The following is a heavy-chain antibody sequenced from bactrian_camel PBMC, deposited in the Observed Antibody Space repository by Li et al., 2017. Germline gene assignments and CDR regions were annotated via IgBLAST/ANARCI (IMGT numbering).Heavy chain of an antibody. V-gene: IGHV3S6*01. CDR1: GYSYPKFC. J-gene: IGHJ6*01. D-gene: IGHD8*01. CDR3: AALRPGGWAAEERLTATSTLRDFSY. Sequence: HVQLVESGGGFVRPGGSLRLSCAPSGYSYPKFCMGWFRQAPGKEREAVARIDFDGTSPTVAESVKGRFTISMDNAKNTLYLQMNSLKPDDTSMYYCAALRPGGWAAEERLTATSTLRDFSYWGQGTQVTVS. CDR2: IDFDGTSP.